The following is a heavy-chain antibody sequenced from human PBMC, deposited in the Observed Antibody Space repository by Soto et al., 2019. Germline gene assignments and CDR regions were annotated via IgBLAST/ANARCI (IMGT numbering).Heavy chain of an antibody. Sequence: QVQLVQSGAEVKKPGSSVKVSCKASGGTFSSYAISWVRQAPGQWLEWMGGIIPIFGTENSAQKFQGRVTITADKSTSTASRELSRLRAEDTAVYYCARYTFGGVIADYYFDHWGQGTLGTVFS. CDR2: IIPIFGTE. CDR3: ARYTFGGVIADYYFDH. J-gene: IGHJ4*02. D-gene: IGHD3-16*02. V-gene: IGHV1-69*06. CDR1: GGTFSSYA.